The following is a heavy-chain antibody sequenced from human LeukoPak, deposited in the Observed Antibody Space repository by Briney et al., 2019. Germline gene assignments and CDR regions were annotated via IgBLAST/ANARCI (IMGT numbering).Heavy chain of an antibody. J-gene: IGHJ5*02. D-gene: IGHD1-7*01. CDR1: GGTFSSYA. Sequence: SVKVSCKASGGTFSSYAISWVRQAPGQGLEWIGGIIPIFGTANYAQKFQGRVTITADESTSTAYMELSSLRSEDTAVYYCARDLTGTTNWFDPWGQGTLVTVSS. CDR2: IIPIFGTA. CDR3: ARDLTGTTNWFDP. V-gene: IGHV1-69*01.